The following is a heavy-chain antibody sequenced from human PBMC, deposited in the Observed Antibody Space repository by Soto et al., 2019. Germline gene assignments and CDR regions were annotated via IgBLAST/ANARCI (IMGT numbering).Heavy chain of an antibody. CDR3: ARAKYYFDSGSHFFFDP. J-gene: IGHJ5*02. CDR1: YDSITNYY. D-gene: IGHD3-10*01. Sequence: VHLQESGPGLVKPSETLSLTCSVSYDSITNYYWSWIRQSPGKGLEWLGYITYSGTSNYNPSLKSRLTMSVDTSKNQFSLKLTSVTAADTAVYYCARAKYYFDSGSHFFFDPWRQGTLVTVSS. V-gene: IGHV4-59*01. CDR2: ITYSGTS.